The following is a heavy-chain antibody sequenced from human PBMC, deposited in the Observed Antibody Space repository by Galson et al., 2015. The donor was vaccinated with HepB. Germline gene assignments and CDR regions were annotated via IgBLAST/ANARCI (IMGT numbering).Heavy chain of an antibody. V-gene: IGHV1-2*02. CDR2: INPNSGGT. J-gene: IGHJ5*02. CDR1: GYTFTGYY. Sequence: SVKASCKASGYTFTGYYMHWVRQAPGQGLEWMGWINPNSGGTNYAQKFQGRVTMTRDTSISTAYMELSRLRSDDTAVYYCARVVVPAAGRFDPWGQGTLVTVSS. D-gene: IGHD2-2*01. CDR3: ARVVVPAAGRFDP.